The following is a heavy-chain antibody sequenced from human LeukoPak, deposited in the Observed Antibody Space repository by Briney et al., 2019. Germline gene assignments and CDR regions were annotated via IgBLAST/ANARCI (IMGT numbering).Heavy chain of an antibody. CDR2: ISFDGSGK. J-gene: IGHJ4*02. CDR1: GFTFSSHG. D-gene: IGHD6-19*01. V-gene: IGHV3-30*18. Sequence: GGSLTLSCAASGFTFSSHGMHWVRQAPGKGLEWVTFISFDGSGKHYADSVEGRFTISRDNSKNTLYLKMNSLRADDTAVYYCAKWVGFSSGWYDCWGQGTLVTVSS. CDR3: AKWVGFSSGWYDC.